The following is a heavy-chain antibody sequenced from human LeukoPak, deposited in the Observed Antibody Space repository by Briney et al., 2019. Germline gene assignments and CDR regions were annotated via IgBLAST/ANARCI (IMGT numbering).Heavy chain of an antibody. J-gene: IGHJ3*02. V-gene: IGHV4-34*01. Sequence: PSETLSLTCAVYGGSFSGYYWSWIRQPPGKGLEWIGEINHSGSTNYNPSLKSRVTISVDTSKNQFSLKLSSVTAADTAVYYCARRPRYCSGGSCFHDAFDIWGQGTMVTVSS. CDR2: INHSGST. CDR1: GGSFSGYY. D-gene: IGHD2-15*01. CDR3: ARRPRYCSGGSCFHDAFDI.